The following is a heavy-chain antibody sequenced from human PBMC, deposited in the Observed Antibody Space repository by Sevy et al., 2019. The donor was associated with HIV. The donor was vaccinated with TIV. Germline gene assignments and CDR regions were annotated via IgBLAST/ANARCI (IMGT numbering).Heavy chain of an antibody. J-gene: IGHJ3*01. CDR2: INGNGDST. V-gene: IGHV3-23*01. D-gene: IGHD3-22*01. Sequence: GGSLRLSCAGSVFIFNNYAMSWVRQVPGKGLEWVSGINGNGDSTNYADSAKGPFTSSRDNSKSTLYLQMNSLRAEDTAVYYCAKDYYDSGGYYFYPARPTAFDLWGQGTMVTVSS. CDR3: AKDYYDSGGYYFYPARPTAFDL. CDR1: VFIFNNYA.